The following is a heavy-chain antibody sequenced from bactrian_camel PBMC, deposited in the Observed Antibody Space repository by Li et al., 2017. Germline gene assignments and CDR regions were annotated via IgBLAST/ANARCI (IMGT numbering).Heavy chain of an antibody. CDR3: AKGKTAAWLGYLASRFEYNY. CDR2: INTGGGDST. Sequence: VQLVESGGGLVQAGGSLRLSCTTSPRTYSNNCIGWFRQAPDKQREGVAAINTGGGDSTWYADSVKGRFTISRDNAKNMEYLQMNSLNAEDTAVYYCAKGKTAAWLGYLASRFEYNYWAQGTQVTVS. D-gene: IGHD1*01. J-gene: IGHJ4*01. V-gene: IGHV3S54*01. CDR1: PRTYSNNC.